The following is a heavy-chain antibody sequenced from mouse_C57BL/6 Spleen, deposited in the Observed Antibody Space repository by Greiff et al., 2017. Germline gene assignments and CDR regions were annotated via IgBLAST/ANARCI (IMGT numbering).Heavy chain of an antibody. V-gene: IGHV5-6*01. D-gene: IGHD2-1*01. CDR2: ISSGGSYT. Sequence: EVLLVESGGDLVKPGGSLKLSCAASGFTFSSYGMSWVRQTPDKRLEWVATISSGGSYTYYPDSVKGRFTISRDNAKNTLYLQMSSLKSEDTAMYYCARQEGMGNVLYFDVWGTGTTVTVSS. CDR1: GFTFSSYG. J-gene: IGHJ1*03. CDR3: ARQEGMGNVLYFDV.